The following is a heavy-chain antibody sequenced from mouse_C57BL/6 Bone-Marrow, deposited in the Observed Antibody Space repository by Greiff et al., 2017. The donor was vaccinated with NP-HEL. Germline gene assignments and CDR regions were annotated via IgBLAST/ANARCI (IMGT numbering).Heavy chain of an antibody. CDR2: ISSGGSYT. V-gene: IGHV5-6*02. D-gene: IGHD2-4*01. Sequence: EVKLMESGGDLVKPGGSLKLSCAASGFTFSSYGMSWVRQTPDKRLEWVATISSGGSYTYYPDSVKGRFTISRDNAKNTLYLQMSSLKSEDTAMYYCARRYDYDGFDYWGQGTTLTVSS. CDR1: GFTFSSYG. J-gene: IGHJ2*01. CDR3: ARRYDYDGFDY.